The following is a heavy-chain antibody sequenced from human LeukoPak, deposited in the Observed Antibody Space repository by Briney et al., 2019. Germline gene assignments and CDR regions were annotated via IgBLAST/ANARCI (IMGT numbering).Heavy chain of an antibody. CDR1: GGSISSSSYY. CDR3: ARGVHYYDSSGYYY. CDR2: IYYSGST. J-gene: IGHJ4*02. V-gene: IGHV4-39*01. D-gene: IGHD3-22*01. Sequence: SETLSLTCTVSGGSISSSSYYWGWIRQPPGKGLEWIGSIYYSGSTYYNPSLKSRVTISVDTSKNQFSLKLSSVTAADTAVYYCARGVHYYDSSGYYYWGQGTLVTVSS.